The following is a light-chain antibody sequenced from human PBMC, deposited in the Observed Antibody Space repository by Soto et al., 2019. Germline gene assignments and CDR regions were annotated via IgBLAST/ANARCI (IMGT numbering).Light chain of an antibody. CDR2: DVS. V-gene: IGLV2-11*01. Sequence: QSALPHPRSVSGSPGHSVTISCTGTSSDVGGYNYVSWYQQHPGKAPKLMIYDVSERPSGVPDRFSGSKSGNTASLTISGLQAEDEADYYCCSYAGSFYVFGTGTKVT. J-gene: IGLJ1*01. CDR3: CSYAGSFYV. CDR1: SSDVGGYNY.